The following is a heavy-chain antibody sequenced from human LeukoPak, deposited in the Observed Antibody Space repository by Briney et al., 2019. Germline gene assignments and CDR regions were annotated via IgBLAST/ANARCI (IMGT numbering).Heavy chain of an antibody. CDR2: INHSGST. J-gene: IGHJ6*04. CDR3: AREIVVVVAATPYYYYGMDV. D-gene: IGHD2-15*01. CDR1: GGSFSGYY. V-gene: IGHV4-34*01. Sequence: PSETLSLTCAVYGGSFSGYYWSWIRQPPGKGLEWIGEINHSGSTNYNPSLKSRVTISVGTSKNQFSLKLSSVTAADTAVYYCAREIVVVVAATPYYYYGMDVWGKGTTVTVSS.